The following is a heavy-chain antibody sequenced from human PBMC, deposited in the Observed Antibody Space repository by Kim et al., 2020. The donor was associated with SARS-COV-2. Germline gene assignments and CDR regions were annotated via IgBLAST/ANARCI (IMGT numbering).Heavy chain of an antibody. CDR3: ARAGKMGGGSWGDYYYFGMDV. J-gene: IGHJ6*02. D-gene: IGHD2-15*01. V-gene: IGHV4-31*03. CDR1: GGSISSGGYY. Sequence: SETLSLTCTVSGGSISSGGYYWSWIRQHPGKGLEWIGYIYYSGSTYYNPSLKSRVTISVDTSKNQFSLKLISVTAADTAVYYCARAGKMGGGSWGDYYYFGMDVWGQGTTVTVSS. CDR2: IYYSGST.